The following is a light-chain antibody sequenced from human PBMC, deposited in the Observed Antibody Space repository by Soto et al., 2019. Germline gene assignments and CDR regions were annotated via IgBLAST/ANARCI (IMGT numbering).Light chain of an antibody. V-gene: IGKV1D-8*03. CDR3: QQYNNWPPFT. CDR2: AAS. J-gene: IGKJ5*01. Sequence: VIWMTQSPSLLSASTGDRVTISCXMSQGISSYLAWYQQKPGKAPELLIYAASTLQSGVPSRFSGSGSGTEFTLTISSLQSEDFAVYYCQQYNNWPPFTFGQGTRLEIK. CDR1: QGISSY.